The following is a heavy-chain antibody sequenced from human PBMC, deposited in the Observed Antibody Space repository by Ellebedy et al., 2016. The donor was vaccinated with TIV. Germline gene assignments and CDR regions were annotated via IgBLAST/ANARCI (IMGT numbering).Heavy chain of an antibody. CDR3: ARDVVVPAAMLGYYGMDV. V-gene: IGHV1-69*13. CDR2: IIPIFGTA. Sequence: SVKVSCXASGGTFSSYAISWVRQAPGQGLEWMGGIIPIFGTANYAQKFQGRVTITADESTSTAYMELSSLRSEDTAVYYCARDVVVPAAMLGYYGMDVWGQGTTVTVSS. D-gene: IGHD2-2*01. J-gene: IGHJ6*02. CDR1: GGTFSSYA.